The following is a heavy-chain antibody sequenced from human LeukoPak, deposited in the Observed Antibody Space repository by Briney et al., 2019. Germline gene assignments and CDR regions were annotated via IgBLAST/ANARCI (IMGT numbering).Heavy chain of an antibody. V-gene: IGHV4-39*01. CDR3: ARRLRQQLWLRDLYYFDY. CDR2: IYYSGST. Sequence: PSETLSLTCTVSGGSISSSSYYWGWIRQPPGKGLEWIGSIYYSGSTYYNPSLKSRITISVDTSKNQFSLKLSSVTAADTAVYYCARRLRQQLWLRDLYYFDYWGQGTLVTVSS. CDR1: GGSISSSSYY. J-gene: IGHJ4*02. D-gene: IGHD5-18*01.